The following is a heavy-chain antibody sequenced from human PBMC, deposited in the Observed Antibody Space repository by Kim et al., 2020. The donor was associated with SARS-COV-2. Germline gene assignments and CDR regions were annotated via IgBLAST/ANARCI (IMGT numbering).Heavy chain of an antibody. CDR3: TGYYDYYYYMDV. Sequence: GSLRLSCAASGFTFSSYAMSWVRQAPGKGLEWVSAISGSGGSTYYADSVKGRFTISRDNSKNTLYLQMNSLRAEDTAVYYCTGYYDYYYYMDVWGKGTTVTVSS. D-gene: IGHD1-1*01. CDR2: ISGSGGST. V-gene: IGHV3-23*01. CDR1: GFTFSSYA. J-gene: IGHJ6*03.